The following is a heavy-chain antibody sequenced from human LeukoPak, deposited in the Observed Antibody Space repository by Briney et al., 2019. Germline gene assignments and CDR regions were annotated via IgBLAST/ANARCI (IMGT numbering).Heavy chain of an antibody. V-gene: IGHV3-30*03. CDR1: GFTFSSYE. CDR3: EAYYGGMDV. Sequence: GGSLRLSCAASGFTFSSYEMNWVRQAPGKGLEWVAVISYDGSNKYYADSVKGRFTISRDNSKNTLYLQMNSLRAEDTAVYYCEAYYGGMDVWGQGTTVTVSS. CDR2: ISYDGSNK. J-gene: IGHJ6*02.